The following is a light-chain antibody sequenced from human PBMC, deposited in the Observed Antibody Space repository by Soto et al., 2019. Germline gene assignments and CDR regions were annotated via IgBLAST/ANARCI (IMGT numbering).Light chain of an antibody. V-gene: IGLV2-18*02. J-gene: IGLJ1*01. CDR1: SSDVGGYNR. CDR2: DVS. Sequence: QSALTQPPSVSGSPGQSVTISCTGTSSDVGGYNRVSWYQQPPGKAPKLLIYDVSNRPSGGSTRFSGSKSGNTASLTISGLPDEDEADYYCTSYATGSAYVFGPGTQLTVL. CDR3: TSYATGSAYV.